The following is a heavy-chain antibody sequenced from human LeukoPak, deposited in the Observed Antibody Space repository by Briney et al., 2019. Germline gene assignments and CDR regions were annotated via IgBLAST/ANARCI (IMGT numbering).Heavy chain of an antibody. J-gene: IGHJ4*02. V-gene: IGHV3-21*01. CDR3: ARDLTGTDDY. CDR1: GFTFSSYS. CDR2: ISSSSSYI. D-gene: IGHD1-20*01. Sequence: GGSLRLSRAASGFTFSSYSMNWVRQAPGKGLEWVSSISSSSSYIYYADSVKGRFTISRDNAKNSLYLQMNSLRAEDTAVYYCARDLTGTDDYWGQGTLVTVSS.